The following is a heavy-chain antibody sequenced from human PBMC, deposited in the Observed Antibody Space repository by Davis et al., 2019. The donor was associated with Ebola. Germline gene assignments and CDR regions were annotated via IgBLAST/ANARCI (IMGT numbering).Heavy chain of an antibody. CDR1: GFTFSSYG. CDR2: MNWNSGSI. D-gene: IGHD5-24*01. J-gene: IGHJ6*04. Sequence: SLKISCAASGFTFSSYGMHWVRQAPGKGLEWVSGMNWNSGSIGYADSVRGRFTISSDNAKRSLYLQMNSLKVEDTALYYCAKGPDGYNFFHYGLDVWGKGTTVTVSS. CDR3: AKGPDGYNFFHYGLDV. V-gene: IGHV3-9*01.